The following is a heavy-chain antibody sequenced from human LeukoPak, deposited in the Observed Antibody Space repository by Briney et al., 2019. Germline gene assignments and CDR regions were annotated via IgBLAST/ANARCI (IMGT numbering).Heavy chain of an antibody. CDR1: GYSFTTYW. D-gene: IGHD2-2*02. CDR3: ASQRGEYCSSSSCYRQNWFDS. J-gene: IGHJ5*01. CDR2: IYPGDSDT. V-gene: IGHV5-51*01. Sequence: GESLKISCKGSGYSFTTYWIGWVRQKPGKGLEWIGIIYPGDSDTRYSPSFQGQVTISVDKSISTAYLQWNSLKASDTAMYYCASQRGEYCSSSSCYRQNWFDSWGQGTLVTVSS.